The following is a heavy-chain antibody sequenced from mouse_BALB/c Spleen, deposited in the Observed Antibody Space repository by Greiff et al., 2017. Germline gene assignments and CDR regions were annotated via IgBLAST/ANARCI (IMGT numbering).Heavy chain of an antibody. J-gene: IGHJ2*01. CDR3: ARGEWLRFDY. CDR2: ISYDGSN. D-gene: IGHD2-2*01. Sequence: ESGPGLVKPSQSLSLTCSVTGYSITSGYYWNWIRQFPGNKLEWMGYISYDGSNNYNPSLKNRISITRDTSKNQFFLKLNSVTTEDTATYYCARGEWLRFDYWGQGTTLTVSS. CDR1: GYSITSGYY. V-gene: IGHV3-6*02.